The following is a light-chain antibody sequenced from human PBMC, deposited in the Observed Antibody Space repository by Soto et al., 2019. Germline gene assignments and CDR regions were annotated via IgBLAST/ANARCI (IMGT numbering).Light chain of an antibody. J-gene: IGKJ5*01. CDR3: QQLSSYPIT. V-gene: IGKV1-9*01. Sequence: DIQLTQSPSFLSASVGDRVTITYRASQGISNYLAWYQQKPGEGPKLLIYAASTLQSGVPLRFSGSGSGTEFTLTISSLQPEDFATYYCQQLSSYPITFGQGTRLEIK. CDR1: QGISNY. CDR2: AAS.